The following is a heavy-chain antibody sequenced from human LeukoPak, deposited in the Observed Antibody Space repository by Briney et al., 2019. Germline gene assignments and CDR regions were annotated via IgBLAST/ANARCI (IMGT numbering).Heavy chain of an antibody. Sequence: GASVKVSCKASGYTFTSYAMHWVRQAPGQRLEWMGWINAGNGNTKYSQKFQGRVTITRDTSASTAYMELSSLRSEDTAVYYCARELMAARRCFDYWGQGTLVTVSS. CDR2: INAGNGNT. V-gene: IGHV1-3*01. CDR1: GYTFTSYA. D-gene: IGHD6-6*01. J-gene: IGHJ4*02. CDR3: ARELMAARRCFDY.